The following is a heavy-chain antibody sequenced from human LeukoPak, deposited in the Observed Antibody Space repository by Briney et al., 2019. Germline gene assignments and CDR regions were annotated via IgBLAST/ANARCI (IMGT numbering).Heavy chain of an antibody. V-gene: IGHV4-31*03. Sequence: SETLSLTCTVSGGSISSGGYYWSWIRQHPGKGLEWIGYIYYSGSTYYNPSLKSRVTISVDTSKNQFSLKLSSVTAADTAVYYCAREGQSYYYYYYGMDVWGQGTTVTVSS. D-gene: IGHD1-26*01. CDR2: IYYSGST. CDR3: AREGQSYYYYYYGMDV. J-gene: IGHJ6*02. CDR1: GGSISSGGYY.